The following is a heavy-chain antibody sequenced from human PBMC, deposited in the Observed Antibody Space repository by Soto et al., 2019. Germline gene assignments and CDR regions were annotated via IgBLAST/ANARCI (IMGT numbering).Heavy chain of an antibody. V-gene: IGHV3-11*01. D-gene: IGHD5-18*01. J-gene: IGHJ4*02. Sequence: QVQLVESGGGLVKPGGSLRLSCAASGFTFSDYYMSWIRQAPGKGLEWVSYISSSGSTIYYADSVKGRFTISRDNATNSLYLQMNSLSAEDTAVYYCARDARIQLWQPYFDYWGQGTLVTVSS. CDR2: ISSSGSTI. CDR3: ARDARIQLWQPYFDY. CDR1: GFTFSDYY.